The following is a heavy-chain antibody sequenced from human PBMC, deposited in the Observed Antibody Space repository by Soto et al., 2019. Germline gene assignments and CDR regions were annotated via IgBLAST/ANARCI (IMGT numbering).Heavy chain of an antibody. CDR2: IYWDDDK. V-gene: IGHV2-5*02. CDR1: GFSFSTTGVG. J-gene: IGHJ4*02. CDR3: AHRQAQGIGLAGTFDS. Sequence: QITLKESGPTLVKPTQTLTLTCTFSGFSFSTTGVGVGWIRQPPGKALEWLALIYWDDDKRYSPSLKSRLTITNDTPKNQVVLTMTNMDPVDTATYYCAHRQAQGIGLAGTFDSWGQGTLGTVSS. D-gene: IGHD6-19*01.